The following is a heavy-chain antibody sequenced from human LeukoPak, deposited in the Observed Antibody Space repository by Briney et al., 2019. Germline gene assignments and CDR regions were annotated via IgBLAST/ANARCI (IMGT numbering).Heavy chain of an antibody. D-gene: IGHD3-3*01. Sequence: GASVKVSCKASGGTFSSYAISWVRQAPGQGLEWMGGIIPIFGTANYAQKFQGRVTITADESTSTAYMELSSLRSEDTAVYYCASKILDFWSGYYPFDYWGQGTLVTVSS. J-gene: IGHJ4*02. CDR1: GGTFSSYA. CDR2: IIPIFGTA. V-gene: IGHV1-69*13. CDR3: ASKILDFWSGYYPFDY.